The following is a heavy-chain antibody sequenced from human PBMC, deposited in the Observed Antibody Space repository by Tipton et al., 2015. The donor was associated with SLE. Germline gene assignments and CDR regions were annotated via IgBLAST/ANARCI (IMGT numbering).Heavy chain of an antibody. CDR1: GYTFTDYY. CDR2: INPNSGGT. D-gene: IGHD7-27*01. J-gene: IGHJ3*01. Sequence: QLVQSGAEVKKPGASVKVSCQASGYTFTDYYIHWVRQAPGEGLDWVGWINPNSGGTDSAQKFQGRVTMTRDTSITTAYMDLRSLRSDDSAVYYCARALPQLGRRDAFGVWGQGTMVTVSS. CDR3: ARALPQLGRRDAFGV. V-gene: IGHV1-2*02.